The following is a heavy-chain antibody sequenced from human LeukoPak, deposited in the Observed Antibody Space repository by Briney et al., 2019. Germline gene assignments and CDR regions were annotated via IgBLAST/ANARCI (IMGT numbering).Heavy chain of an antibody. CDR3: ARIVRYFDWSPPAFDI. D-gene: IGHD3-9*01. V-gene: IGHV4-34*01. Sequence: SETLSLTCAVYGGSFSGYYWSWIRQPPGKGLEWIGEINHSGSTNYNPSLKSRVTISVDTSKNQFSLKLSSVTAADTAMYYCARIVRYFDWSPPAFDIWGQGTMVTVSS. CDR1: GGSFSGYY. J-gene: IGHJ3*02. CDR2: INHSGST.